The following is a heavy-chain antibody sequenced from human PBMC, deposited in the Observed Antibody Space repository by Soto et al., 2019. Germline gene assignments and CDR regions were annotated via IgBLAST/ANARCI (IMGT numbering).Heavy chain of an antibody. CDR3: AKDPRLLWFGESGAFDI. V-gene: IGHV3-30*18. CDR1: GFTFSSYG. Sequence: QVQLVESGGGVVQPGRSLRLSCAASGFTFSSYGMHWVRQAPGKGLEWVAVISYDGSNKYYADSVKGRFTMSRDNSKNTLYLQMNSLRAEDTAVYYCAKDPRLLWFGESGAFDIWGQGTMVTVSS. D-gene: IGHD3-10*01. J-gene: IGHJ3*02. CDR2: ISYDGSNK.